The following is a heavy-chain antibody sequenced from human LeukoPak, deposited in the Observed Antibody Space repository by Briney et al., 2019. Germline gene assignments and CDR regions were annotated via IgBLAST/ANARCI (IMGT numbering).Heavy chain of an antibody. V-gene: IGHV1-2*02. CDR2: INPNSGGT. CDR3: ARANALYCSSTSCLFDY. J-gene: IGHJ4*02. Sequence: ASVKVSCKASGYTFTGYYMHWVRQAPGQGLEWMAWINPNSGGTYYAQNFHDRITMTRDTSIRTAYMELSRLRSDDTAIYSCARANALYCSSTSCLFDYWGQGTLVTVSS. D-gene: IGHD2-2*01. CDR1: GYTFTGYY.